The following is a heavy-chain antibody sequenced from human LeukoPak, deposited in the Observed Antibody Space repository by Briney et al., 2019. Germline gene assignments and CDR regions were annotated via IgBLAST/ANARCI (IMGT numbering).Heavy chain of an antibody. Sequence: SETLSLTCTVSGGSVSSGSYYWSWIRQPPGKGLEWIGYIYYSGSTNYNPSLKSRVTISVDTSKNQFSLKLSSVTAADTAVYYCARQAYSSSWQHNWLDPWGQGTLVTVSS. CDR3: ARQAYSSSWQHNWLDP. V-gene: IGHV4-61*01. CDR2: IYYSGST. D-gene: IGHD6-13*01. J-gene: IGHJ5*02. CDR1: GGSVSSGSYY.